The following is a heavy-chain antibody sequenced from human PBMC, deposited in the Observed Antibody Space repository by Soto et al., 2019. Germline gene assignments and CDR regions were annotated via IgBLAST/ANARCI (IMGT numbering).Heavy chain of an antibody. V-gene: IGHV4-59*01. Sequence: QVQLQESGPGLVKASETLSLTCTVSGGSISSSYWCWIRQPPGKGLEWIGYVYYSGSTNYKPSLKNRVTISADTSKNQFSLKMSSVTAADTAVYYCARVATSSYWYFDLWGRGTLVTVSS. CDR1: GGSISSSY. J-gene: IGHJ2*01. D-gene: IGHD5-12*01. CDR2: VYYSGST. CDR3: ARVATSSYWYFDL.